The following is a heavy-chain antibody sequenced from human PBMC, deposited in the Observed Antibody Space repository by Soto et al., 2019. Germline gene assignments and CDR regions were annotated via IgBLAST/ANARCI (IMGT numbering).Heavy chain of an antibody. CDR2: IYRTGST. V-gene: IGHV4-4*02. CDR3: ASRDPGTSVDY. Sequence: SETLSLTCAVSGASFISNDWWTWVRQPPGRGLEWIGEIYRTGSTNYNPSLKSRVTISLDKSENQFSLKVTSLTAADTAVYYCASRDPGTSVDYWGQGTLVTVSS. J-gene: IGHJ4*02. D-gene: IGHD1-7*01. CDR1: GASFISNDW.